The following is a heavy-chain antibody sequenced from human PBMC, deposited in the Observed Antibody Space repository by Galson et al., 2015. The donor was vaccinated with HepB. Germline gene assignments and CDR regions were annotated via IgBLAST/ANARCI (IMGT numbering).Heavy chain of an antibody. CDR2: IIPILDIA. Sequence: SVKVSCKASGGTFSSYAISWVRQAPGQGLEWMGRIIPILDIANHAQKFQGRVTITADKSTSTAYMELSSLRSEDTAVYYCARDSSGWYRGPLGWFDPWGQGTLVTVSS. CDR3: ARDSSGWYRGPLGWFDP. D-gene: IGHD6-19*01. J-gene: IGHJ5*02. V-gene: IGHV1-69*04. CDR1: GGTFSSYA.